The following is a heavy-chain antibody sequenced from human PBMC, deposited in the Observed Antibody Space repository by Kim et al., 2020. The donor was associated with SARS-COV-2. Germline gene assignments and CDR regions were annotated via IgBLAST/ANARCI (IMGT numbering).Heavy chain of an antibody. CDR3: ARAAGVTMVRGVIHTTYGMDV. J-gene: IGHJ6*02. Sequence: SVKVSCKASGGTFSSYAISWVRQAPGQGLEWMGGIIPIFGTANYAQKFQGRVTITADESTSTAYMELSSLRSEDTAVYYCARAAGVTMVRGVIHTTYGMDVWGQGTTVTVSS. V-gene: IGHV1-69*13. D-gene: IGHD3-10*01. CDR1: GGTFSSYA. CDR2: IIPIFGTA.